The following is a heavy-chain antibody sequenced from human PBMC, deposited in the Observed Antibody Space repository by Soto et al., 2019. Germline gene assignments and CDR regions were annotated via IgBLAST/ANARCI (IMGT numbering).Heavy chain of an antibody. CDR3: AKDPSIAVAGTWDY. D-gene: IGHD6-19*01. CDR1: GFTFSSYA. J-gene: IGHJ4*02. V-gene: IGHV3-23*01. Sequence: GGSLRLSCAASGFTFSSYAMSWVRQAPGKGLEWVSAISGSGGSTYYADSVKGRFTISRDNSKNTLYLQMNSLRAEDTAVYYCAKDPSIAVAGTWDYWGQGTLVTVSS. CDR2: ISGSGGST.